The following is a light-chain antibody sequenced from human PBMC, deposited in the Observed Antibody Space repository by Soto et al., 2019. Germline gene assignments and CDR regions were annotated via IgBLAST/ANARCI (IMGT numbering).Light chain of an antibody. Sequence: DIVMTQSPDSLAVSLGERATINCKSSQSVLYSSNNKNYLAWYQQKPGQPPKLLIYWASTRESGVPDRFSGSGSGRDFTLTISSLKAEDVAVDHCEQYYSIPLTLGGGTKVDIK. J-gene: IGKJ4*01. CDR2: WAS. V-gene: IGKV4-1*01. CDR3: EQYYSIPLT. CDR1: QSVLYSSNNKNY.